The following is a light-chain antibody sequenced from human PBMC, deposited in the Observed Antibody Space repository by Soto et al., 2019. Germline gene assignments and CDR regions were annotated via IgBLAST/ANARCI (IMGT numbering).Light chain of an antibody. CDR2: EVS. Sequence: QSVLTQPASVSGSPGQSITISCTGTSSDVGSYNLVSGYQQHPGKAPKLMIYEVSKRPSGVSNRFSGSKSGNTASLTISGLQAEDEADYDCCSYAGSSTVVFGGGTKLTVL. CDR3: CSYAGSSTVV. CDR1: SSDVGSYNL. J-gene: IGLJ2*01. V-gene: IGLV2-23*02.